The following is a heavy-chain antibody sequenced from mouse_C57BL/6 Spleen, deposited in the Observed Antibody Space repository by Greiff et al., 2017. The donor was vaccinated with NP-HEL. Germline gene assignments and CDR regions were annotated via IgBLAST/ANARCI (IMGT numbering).Heavy chain of an antibody. CDR1: GYTFTSYW. J-gene: IGHJ2*01. Sequence: VQLQQSGAELVKPGASVKLSCKASGYTFTSYWMQWVKQRPGQGLEWIGEIDPSDSYTNYNQKFKGKATLTVDTSSSTAYMQLSSLTSEDSAVYYCARKGATMALYYCDYWGQGTTLTVSS. CDR3: ARKGATMALYYCDY. V-gene: IGHV1-50*01. D-gene: IGHD2-1*01. CDR2: IDPSDSYT.